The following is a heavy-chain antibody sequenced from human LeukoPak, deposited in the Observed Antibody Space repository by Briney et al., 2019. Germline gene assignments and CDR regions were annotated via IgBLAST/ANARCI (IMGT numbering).Heavy chain of an antibody. V-gene: IGHV3-74*01. D-gene: IGHD5-18*01. CDR3: AADGDTAMALDY. CDR2: INSDGSTT. CDR1: GFTFSNYW. Sequence: GGSLRLSCAASGFTFSNYWMHWVRQAPGKGLVWVSRINSDGSTTNYADSVKGRFTISRDNSKNTLYLQMNSLRAEDTAVYYCAADGDTAMALDYWGQGTLVTVSS. J-gene: IGHJ4*02.